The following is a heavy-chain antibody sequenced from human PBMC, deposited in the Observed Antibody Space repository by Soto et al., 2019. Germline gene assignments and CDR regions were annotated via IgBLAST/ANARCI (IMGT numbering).Heavy chain of an antibody. CDR3: ARASGDRVRGGKEFDY. J-gene: IGHJ4*02. Sequence: QVQLVQSGAEVKKPVASVKVSCKASGYTFTNDYMHWVRQAPGQGLEWMGIINPSTGTTSYAQKFHGRVTMTRDTSTSTVHMELSSLRSDDTAVYYCARASGDRVRGGKEFDYWGQGTLVTVSS. CDR1: GYTFTNDY. D-gene: IGHD3-10*01. CDR2: INPSTGTT. V-gene: IGHV1-46*01.